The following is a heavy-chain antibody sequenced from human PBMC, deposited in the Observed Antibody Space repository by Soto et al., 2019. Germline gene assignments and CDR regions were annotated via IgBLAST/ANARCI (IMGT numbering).Heavy chain of an antibody. CDR1: GMSISSNVW. D-gene: IGHD3-10*02. Sequence: PSETLSLTCAVSGMSISSNVWWSWVRQSPGKGLEWIAEIYHSGGITYNPSLKSRVTISVDKAGNQFSLKMTSVTAADTAMYYCARLVRVVVNEDVHGTFHLWGRGTLVTVSP. CDR2: IYHSGGI. J-gene: IGHJ2*01. V-gene: IGHV4-4*02. CDR3: ARLVRVVVNEDVHGTFHL.